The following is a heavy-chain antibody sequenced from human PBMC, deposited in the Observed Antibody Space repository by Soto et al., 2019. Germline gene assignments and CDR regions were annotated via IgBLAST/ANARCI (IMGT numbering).Heavy chain of an antibody. J-gene: IGHJ4*02. Sequence: SMRLLYTASEFNFISYAMNWVRKAPGKGLEWVSVISGSGDSTYYADSVKGRFTISRDNSKNTLYLQMNSLRAVDTAVYYCARSSSGWYFGYWGQGPLVSVSS. CDR1: EFNFISYA. D-gene: IGHD6-19*01. CDR2: ISGSGDST. V-gene: IGHV3-23*01. CDR3: ARSSSGWYFGY.